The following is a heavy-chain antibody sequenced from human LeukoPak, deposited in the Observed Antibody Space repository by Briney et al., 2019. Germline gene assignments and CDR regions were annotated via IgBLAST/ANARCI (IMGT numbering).Heavy chain of an antibody. CDR1: GFTFSSYS. CDR3: ARILTGPIGYFDY. V-gene: IGHV3-21*01. CDR2: ISSSSSYI. J-gene: IGHJ4*02. D-gene: IGHD3-9*01. Sequence: GGSLRLSCAASGFTFSSYSMNWVRQAPGKGLEWVSSISSSSSYIYYADSVKGRFTISRDNAKNSLYLQMNSLRAEDTAVYYCARILTGPIGYFDYWGQGTLVTVSS.